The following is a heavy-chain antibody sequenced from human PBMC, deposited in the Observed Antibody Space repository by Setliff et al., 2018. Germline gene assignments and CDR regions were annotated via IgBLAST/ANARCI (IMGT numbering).Heavy chain of an antibody. V-gene: IGHV3-11*03. CDR3: AKGGDWDDQHYAFGI. Sequence: SCEGSGFIFSNYFMSWFRQAPGKGLEWLSYVTTTGGFTKEADSVRGRFSVSRDNSKKSVYLQINDLRAEDTALYFCAKGGDWDDQHYAFGIWGQGTMVTVSS. CDR1: GFIFSNYF. CDR2: VTTTGGFT. D-gene: IGHD1-1*01. J-gene: IGHJ3*02.